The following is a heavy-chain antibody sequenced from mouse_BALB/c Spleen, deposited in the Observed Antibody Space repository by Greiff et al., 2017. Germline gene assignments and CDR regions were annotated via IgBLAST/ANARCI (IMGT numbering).Heavy chain of an antibody. V-gene: IGHV1S135*01. D-gene: IGHD2-4*01. CDR2: IDPFNGGT. J-gene: IGHJ3*01. CDR1: GYSFTSYY. Sequence: VQLKQSGPELMKPGASVKISCKASGYSFTSYYMHWVKQSHGKSLEWIGYIDPFNGGTSYNQKFKGKATLTVDKSSSTAYMHLSSLTSEDSAVYYCARTTMITFAYWGQGTLVTVSA. CDR3: ARTTMITFAY.